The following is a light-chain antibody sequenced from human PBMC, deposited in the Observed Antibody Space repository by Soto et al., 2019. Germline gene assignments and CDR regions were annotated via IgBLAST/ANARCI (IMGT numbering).Light chain of an antibody. CDR1: QGISRY. Sequence: IRMTQSPSSFSASTGDRVTITCRASQGISRYLNWYQQKPGKAPKLLICSASPFQSGVPSRFSGSGSGTDFTLTISSLQPEDFATYYCQQSYNTVTWTFGQGTKVEIK. V-gene: IGKV1-39*01. CDR3: QQSYNTVTWT. CDR2: SAS. J-gene: IGKJ1*01.